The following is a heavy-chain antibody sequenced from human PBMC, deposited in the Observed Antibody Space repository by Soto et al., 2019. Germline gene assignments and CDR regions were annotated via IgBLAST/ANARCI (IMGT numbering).Heavy chain of an antibody. V-gene: IGHV3-23*01. CDR2: IRSSGDGT. Sequence: EVQLRQSGGGVVQPGGSLRLSCVASGFSFGNYAMTWVRQAPGKGLEWVSGIRSSGDGTYYADSVKDRFRVSRDKSTSTVHLQLSSLRVEDTAVYYCAKDKGSRVSPYFGDWGQGALVLGSS. CDR3: AKDKGSRVSPYFGD. D-gene: IGHD2-21*01. J-gene: IGHJ4*02. CDR1: GFSFGNYA.